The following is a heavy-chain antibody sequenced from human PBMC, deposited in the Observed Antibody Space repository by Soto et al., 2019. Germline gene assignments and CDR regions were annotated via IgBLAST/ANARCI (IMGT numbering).Heavy chain of an antibody. CDR3: XXXXXXXXXXDY. Sequence: DVQLVESGGGLFQPGGSLRLSCVASGFNFRDYWMHWVRQAPGKGLDWLSRVDRXDYSKTYADSVKGRFTISRDNAKXXXXXXXXXXXXXXXXXXXXXXXXXXXXXXDYWGQGTLVTVSS. V-gene: IGHV3-74*03. CDR1: GFNFRDYW. CDR2: VDRXDYSK. J-gene: IGHJ4*02.